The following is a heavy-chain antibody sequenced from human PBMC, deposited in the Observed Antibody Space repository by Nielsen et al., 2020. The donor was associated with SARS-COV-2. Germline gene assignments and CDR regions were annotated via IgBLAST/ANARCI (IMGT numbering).Heavy chain of an antibody. CDR1: GGSISSGDYY. J-gene: IGHJ4*02. D-gene: IGHD3-22*01. V-gene: IGHV4-30-4*01. Sequence: SETLSLTCTVSGGSISSGDYYWSWIRQPPGKGLEWIGYIYYSGSTYYNPSLKSRVTISVDTSKNQFSLKLSSVTAADTAVYYCARVTYYYDSSGYSFDYWAQGTLVTVSS. CDR2: IYYSGST. CDR3: ARVTYYYDSSGYSFDY.